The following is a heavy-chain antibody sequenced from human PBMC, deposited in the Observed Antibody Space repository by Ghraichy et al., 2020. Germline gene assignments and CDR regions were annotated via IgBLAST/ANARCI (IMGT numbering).Heavy chain of an antibody. CDR1: GFTFSSYS. CDR2: INIGSSTI. D-gene: IGHD4-17*01. Sequence: LSLTCAASGFTFSSYSMNWVRQAPGKGLEWVSYINIGSSTICYADSVKGRFTISRDNAKNSLYLQMNSLRDEDTALYYCARVSYGDLADGMDVWGQGTTVTVSS. J-gene: IGHJ6*02. CDR3: ARVSYGDLADGMDV. V-gene: IGHV3-48*02.